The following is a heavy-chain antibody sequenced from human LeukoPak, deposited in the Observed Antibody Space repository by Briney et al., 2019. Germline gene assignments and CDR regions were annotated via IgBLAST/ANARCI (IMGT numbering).Heavy chain of an antibody. CDR3: ASGPGGLLLRYYYYYGMDV. CDR1: GYTFTSYD. V-gene: IGHV1-8*01. J-gene: IGHJ6*02. CDR2: MNPNSGNT. Sequence: ASVKVSCKASGYTFTSYDINWVRQATGQGLEWMGWMNPNSGNTGYAQKFQGRVTMTRNTSISTAYMELSSLRSEDTAVYYCASGPGGLLLRYYYYYGMDVWGQGTTVTVSS. D-gene: IGHD4-23*01.